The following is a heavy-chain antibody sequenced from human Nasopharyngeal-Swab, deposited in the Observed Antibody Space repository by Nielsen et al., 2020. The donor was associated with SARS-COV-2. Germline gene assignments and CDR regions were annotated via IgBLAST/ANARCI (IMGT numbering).Heavy chain of an antibody. D-gene: IGHD6-13*01. V-gene: IGHV3-30*18. Sequence: GESLKISCAASGFTFSSYGMHWVRQAPGKGLEWVAIISYDGSNKYYADSVKGRFTISRDNSKNTLYLQMNSLRAEDTAVYYCAKAQQQMAYYYYGMDVWGQGTTVTVS. CDR2: ISYDGSNK. CDR1: GFTFSSYG. CDR3: AKAQQQMAYYYYGMDV. J-gene: IGHJ6*02.